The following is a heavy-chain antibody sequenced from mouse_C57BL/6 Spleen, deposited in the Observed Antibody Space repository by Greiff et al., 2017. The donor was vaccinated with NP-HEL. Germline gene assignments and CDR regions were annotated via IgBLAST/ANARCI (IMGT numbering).Heavy chain of an antibody. CDR2: IRNKANNHAT. V-gene: IGHV6-6*01. CDR3: TRPLVSWFAY. J-gene: IGHJ3*01. Sequence: EVQGVESGGGLVQPGGSMKLSCAASGFTFSDAWMDWVRQSPEKGLEWVAEIRNKANNHATYYAESVKGRFTISRDDSKSSVYLQMNSLRAEDTGIYYCTRPLVSWFAYWGQGTLVTVSA. CDR1: GFTFSDAW. D-gene: IGHD2-2*01.